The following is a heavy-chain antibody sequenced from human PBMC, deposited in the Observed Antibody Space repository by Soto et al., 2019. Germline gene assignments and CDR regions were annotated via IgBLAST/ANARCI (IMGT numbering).Heavy chain of an antibody. V-gene: IGHV4-28*03. Sequence: VCPSETLSLTFAVSVYSISSSNWWGWIRHRPGKGREWIGSIYYRGRTYYSPSLKSRVTMSVDPSKNQCSLKLSSVTAVDTAVYYCSRGITAGNWFDTWGQQTLVTGS. D-gene: IGHD6-13*01. CDR1: VYSISSSNW. CDR2: IYYRGRT. CDR3: SRGITAGNWFDT. J-gene: IGHJ5*02.